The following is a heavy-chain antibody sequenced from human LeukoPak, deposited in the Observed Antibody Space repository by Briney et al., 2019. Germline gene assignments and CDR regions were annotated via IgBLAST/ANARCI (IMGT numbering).Heavy chain of an antibody. CDR3: AKDAANLLYYFDY. D-gene: IGHD2-15*01. Sequence: PGGSLRLSCTASGFTFNNYAMSWVRQAPGKGLEWVSTFSVIDDATYYADSVRGRFTISRDNSKETLYLQMNSLRTEDTAVYYCAKDAANLLYYFDYWGQGALVTVSS. V-gene: IGHV3-23*01. CDR2: FSVIDDAT. J-gene: IGHJ4*02. CDR1: GFTFNNYA.